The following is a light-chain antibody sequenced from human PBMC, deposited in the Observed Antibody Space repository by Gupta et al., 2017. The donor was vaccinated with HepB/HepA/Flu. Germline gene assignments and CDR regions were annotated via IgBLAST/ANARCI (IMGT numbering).Light chain of an antibody. CDR2: GAS. Sequence: DIPLTQSPSSVSASVGDRVTITCRASQGISNWLAWYQQKRGKAPKLLIYGASRLQSGVPSRFSGSGSGTDFTLTISRLEPEDFATYYCQRASSLPRTFGEGTKVEIK. CDR3: QRASSLPRT. J-gene: IGKJ4*02. CDR1: QGISNW. V-gene: IGKV1-12*01.